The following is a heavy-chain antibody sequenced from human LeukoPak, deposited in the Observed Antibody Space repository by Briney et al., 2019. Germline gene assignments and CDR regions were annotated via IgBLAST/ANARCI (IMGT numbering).Heavy chain of an antibody. D-gene: IGHD1-26*01. Sequence: SETLSLTCAVYGVSFSGYYWSWIRQPPGKGLEWIGEINHSGSTNYNPSLKSRVTISVETSKNQFSMKLSSVTAADTAVYYCARVAVKRTSGSYYYYYYGMDVWGQGTTVTVSS. CDR1: GVSFSGYY. V-gene: IGHV4-34*01. J-gene: IGHJ6*02. CDR3: ARVAVKRTSGSYYYYYYGMDV. CDR2: INHSGST.